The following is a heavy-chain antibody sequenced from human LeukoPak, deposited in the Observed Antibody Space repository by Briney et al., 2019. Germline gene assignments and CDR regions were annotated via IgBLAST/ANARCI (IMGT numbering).Heavy chain of an antibody. Sequence: GGSLRLSCAASGFTFSSYSMNWVRQAPGKGLEWVSSISSSSSYIYYADSVKGRFTISRDNAKNSLYLQMHSLRAEDTAVYYCARDVGAYGYFDYWGQGTLVTVSS. CDR2: ISSSSSYI. J-gene: IGHJ4*02. CDR1: GFTFSSYS. CDR3: ARDVGAYGYFDY. V-gene: IGHV3-21*01. D-gene: IGHD1-26*01.